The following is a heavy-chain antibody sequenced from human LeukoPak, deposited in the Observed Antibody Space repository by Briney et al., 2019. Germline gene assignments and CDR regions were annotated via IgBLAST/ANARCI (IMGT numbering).Heavy chain of an antibody. J-gene: IGHJ4*02. Sequence: GGSLRLSCAASGFTFDDYAMHWVRQAPGKGLEWVSGISWNSGSIVYADSVKGRFTISRDNAKTSLYLQMNSLRAEETALYYSAKGKMSVAGIPVVAYWGQGRLVTVYS. CDR2: ISWNSGSI. CDR1: GFTFDDYA. CDR3: AKGKMSVAGIPVVAY. V-gene: IGHV3-9*01. D-gene: IGHD6-19*01.